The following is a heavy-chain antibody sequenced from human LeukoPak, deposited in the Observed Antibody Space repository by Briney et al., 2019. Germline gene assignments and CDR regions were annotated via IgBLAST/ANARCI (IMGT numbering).Heavy chain of an antibody. CDR3: ARALPTKLGIKYFDY. J-gene: IGHJ4*02. D-gene: IGHD7-27*01. CDR2: INPNSGAT. V-gene: IGHV1-2*02. CDR1: GFTVTGYY. Sequence: ASVKVSCKASGFTVTGYYMHWVRQAPGQGLEWMGWINPNSGATNYAQKFQGRVTMTRDTSISTVYMELSRLRSDDTAVYYCARALPTKLGIKYFDYWGQGTLVTVSS.